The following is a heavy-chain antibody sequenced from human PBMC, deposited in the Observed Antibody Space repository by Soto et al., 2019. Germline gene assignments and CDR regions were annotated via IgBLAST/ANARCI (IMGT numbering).Heavy chain of an antibody. J-gene: IGHJ4*02. Sequence: GVSLRLSCAASWFTFSSYGMHWVRQAPGKGLEWVAVISYDGSNKYYADSVKGRFTISRDSSKNTLYLQMNSLRAEDTAVYYCTEMATILDYWGQGTLVTVSS. CDR2: ISYDGSNK. CDR3: TEMATILDY. D-gene: IGHD5-12*01. V-gene: IGHV3-30*03. CDR1: WFTFSSYG.